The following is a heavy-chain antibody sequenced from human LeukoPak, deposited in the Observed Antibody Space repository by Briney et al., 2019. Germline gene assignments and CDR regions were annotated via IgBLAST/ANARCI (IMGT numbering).Heavy chain of an antibody. CDR1: GGSISSGDYY. Sequence: SQTLSLTCTVSGGSISSGDYYWSWIRQPPGKGLEWIGYIYYSGSIYYNPSLKSRVTISVDTSKNQFSLKLSFVTAADTAVYYCARATVGIAAAGMLRGFYFDYWGQGTLVTVSS. D-gene: IGHD6-13*01. V-gene: IGHV4-30-4*08. CDR3: ARATVGIAAAGMLRGFYFDY. J-gene: IGHJ4*02. CDR2: IYYSGSI.